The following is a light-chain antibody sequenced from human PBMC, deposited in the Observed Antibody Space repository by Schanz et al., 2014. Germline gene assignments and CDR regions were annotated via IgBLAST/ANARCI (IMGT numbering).Light chain of an antibody. CDR2: GAS. J-gene: IGKJ3*01. CDR3: QQYGSSPIT. Sequence: EIVMTQSPATLSVSPGERATLSCRASQSVSSSYLAWYQQKPGQAPRLLIYGASSRATGIPDRFSGSGSGTDFTLTISRLEPEDFAVYYCQQYGSSPITFGPGTKVDIK. V-gene: IGKV3-20*01. CDR1: QSVSSSY.